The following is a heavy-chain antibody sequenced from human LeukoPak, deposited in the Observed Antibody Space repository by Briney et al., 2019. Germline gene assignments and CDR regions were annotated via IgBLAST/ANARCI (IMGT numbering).Heavy chain of an antibody. D-gene: IGHD3-3*01. J-gene: IGHJ6*02. CDR1: VYTFTDCY. V-gene: IGHV1-2*02. CDR3: ARVRFLCYGMDV. Sequence: ASLKVSSKASVYTFTDCYIHWVRQVPGQGVGWMGWVGPNSEGTNYAQKFQGRVTMTRYTSISTAYMELSRLRSDDTAVYYCARVRFLCYGMDVWGQGTTVTVSS. CDR2: VGPNSEGT.